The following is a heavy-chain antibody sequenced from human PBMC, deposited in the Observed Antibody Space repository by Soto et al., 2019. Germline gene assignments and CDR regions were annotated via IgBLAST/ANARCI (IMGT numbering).Heavy chain of an antibody. J-gene: IGHJ4*02. CDR3: ARAPMVLTRSYFDS. Sequence: SETLSLTCTVSDGSISNFYWSWIRQPPGKGLEWIGHISSSGNTNYNPSLKSRVSISVDTSKNQFSLNLTSVTAADTAVYYCARAPMVLTRSYFDSWGQGTPVTVSS. CDR1: DGSISNFY. V-gene: IGHV4-59*01. D-gene: IGHD3-22*01. CDR2: ISSSGNT.